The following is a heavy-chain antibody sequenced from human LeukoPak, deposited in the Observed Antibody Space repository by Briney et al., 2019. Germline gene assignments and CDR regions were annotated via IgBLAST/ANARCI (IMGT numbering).Heavy chain of an antibody. D-gene: IGHD3-10*01. J-gene: IGHJ5*02. CDR2: ISAYNGNT. Sequence: ASVKVSCKASGYTFTSYGISWVRQAPGQGLEWMGWISAYNGNTNYAQKLQGRVTMTTDTSTSTAYMELRSLRSDDTAVYYCARDCDVDYYGSGSHYPTLGNWFDPWGQGTLVTVSS. CDR1: GYTFTSYG. CDR3: ARDCDVDYYGSGSHYPTLGNWFDP. V-gene: IGHV1-18*01.